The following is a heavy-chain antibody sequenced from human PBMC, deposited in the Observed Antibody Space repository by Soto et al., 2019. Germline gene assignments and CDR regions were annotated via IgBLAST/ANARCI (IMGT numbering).Heavy chain of an antibody. D-gene: IGHD3-22*01. Sequence: QVQLVESGGGVVQHGRSLRLSCAASGFTFSSYGMHWVRQAPGKGLEWVAVIWYDGSNKYYADSVKGRFTISRDNSKNTLYLQMNSLRAEDTAVYYCARDGDYYDSSGYFGSWGQGTLFTVSS. J-gene: IGHJ4*02. CDR2: IWYDGSNK. CDR1: GFTFSSYG. V-gene: IGHV3-33*01. CDR3: ARDGDYYDSSGYFGS.